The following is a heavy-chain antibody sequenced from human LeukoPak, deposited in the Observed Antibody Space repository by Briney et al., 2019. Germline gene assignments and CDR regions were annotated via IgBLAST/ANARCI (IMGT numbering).Heavy chain of an antibody. CDR1: GFTVSSNY. D-gene: IGHD6-13*01. Sequence: PGGSLRLSCAASGFTVSSNYMSWVRQAPGKGLEWVSVIYSGGSTYYADSVKGRFTISRDNSKNTLYLQMNSLRAEDTTVYYCARDPRAGIAAAGYFDYWGQGTLVTVSS. V-gene: IGHV3-53*05. CDR3: ARDPRAGIAAAGYFDY. CDR2: IYSGGST. J-gene: IGHJ4*02.